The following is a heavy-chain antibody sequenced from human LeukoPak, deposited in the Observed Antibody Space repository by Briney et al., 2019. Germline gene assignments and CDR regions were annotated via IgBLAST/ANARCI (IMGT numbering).Heavy chain of an antibody. J-gene: IGHJ6*02. CDR1: GGSISSYY. D-gene: IGHD6-13*01. Sequence: SETLSLTCTVSGGSISSYYWSWIRRPPGKGLEWIGYIYYSGSTNYNPSLKSRVTISVDTSKNQFSLKLSSVTAADTAVYYCASRIAAAGMYYYYGMDVWGQGTTVTVSS. V-gene: IGHV4-59*01. CDR2: IYYSGST. CDR3: ASRIAAAGMYYYYGMDV.